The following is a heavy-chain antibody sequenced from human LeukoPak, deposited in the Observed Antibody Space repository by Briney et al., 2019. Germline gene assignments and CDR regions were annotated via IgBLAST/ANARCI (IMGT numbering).Heavy chain of an antibody. CDR2: IWNDGSYE. CDR3: AKPTWGSGSFLIDF. J-gene: IGHJ4*02. CDR1: GFIFSNYG. V-gene: IGHV3-33*06. Sequence: GGSLRLSCAASGFIFSNYGMHWVRQAPGRGLEWVAVIWNDGSYEHYTDSVKGRFTISRDNSKNTLFLQLNSLRPEDTAVYYSAKPTWGSGSFLIDFWGQGTLVTVSS. D-gene: IGHD1-26*01.